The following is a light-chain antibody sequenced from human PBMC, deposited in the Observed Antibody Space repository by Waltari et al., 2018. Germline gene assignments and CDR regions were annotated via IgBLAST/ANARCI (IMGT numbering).Light chain of an antibody. CDR1: SSNIGHNT. CDR2: SNN. Sequence: QSVLTQPPSASGTPGQRVTISCSGSSSNIGHNTVNWYPQLPGTAPKLLIYSNNQRPSGVPDRFSGSKSGTLASLAISGLQSEDEADYYCAAWDDSLNGVVFGGGTKLTVL. J-gene: IGLJ2*01. CDR3: AAWDDSLNGVV. V-gene: IGLV1-44*01.